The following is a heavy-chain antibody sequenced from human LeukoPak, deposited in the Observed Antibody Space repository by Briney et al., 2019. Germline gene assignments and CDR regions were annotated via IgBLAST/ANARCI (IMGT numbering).Heavy chain of an antibody. CDR2: IIPILGIA. CDR3: ASSIVGAKDRLWYLDY. Sequence: ASVTVSCKASGGTFSSYAISWVRQAPGQGLEWMGRIIPILGIANYAQKFQGRVTITADKSTSTAYMELSSLRSEDTAVYYCASSIVGAKDRLWYLDYWGQGTLVTVSS. V-gene: IGHV1-69*04. D-gene: IGHD1-26*01. CDR1: GGTFSSYA. J-gene: IGHJ4*02.